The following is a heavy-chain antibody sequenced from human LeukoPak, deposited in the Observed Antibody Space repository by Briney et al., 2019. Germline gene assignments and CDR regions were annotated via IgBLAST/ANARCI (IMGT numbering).Heavy chain of an antibody. J-gene: IGHJ4*02. CDR3: ARRTAATYHFDY. D-gene: IGHD6-25*01. Sequence: PGGSPRLSCAASGFTFSNYVMTWVRQAPGKGLEWVSIINPSGGTTYYADSVKGRFTISRDNSKNTLYLQMNSLRAEDTAVYYCARRTAATYHFDYWGQGTLVTVSS. V-gene: IGHV3-23*01. CDR1: GFTFSNYV. CDR2: INPSGGTT.